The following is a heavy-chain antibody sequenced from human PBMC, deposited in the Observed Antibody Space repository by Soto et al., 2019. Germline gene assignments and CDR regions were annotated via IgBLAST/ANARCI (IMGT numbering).Heavy chain of an antibody. CDR3: ATSFCSGSRAVDY. Sequence: QVQLVQSGAEVKKPGSSVKVSCKASGDTFNFYTINWVRQAPGLGLEWMGRFNPILSFSNSALKFQGRVTLTAVKSTGTAYMVLSSLRSEHTAIYFCATSFCSGSRAVDYWGQGALVTVSS. D-gene: IGHD3-10*02. CDR1: GDTFNFYT. CDR2: FNPILSFS. J-gene: IGHJ4*02. V-gene: IGHV1-69*02.